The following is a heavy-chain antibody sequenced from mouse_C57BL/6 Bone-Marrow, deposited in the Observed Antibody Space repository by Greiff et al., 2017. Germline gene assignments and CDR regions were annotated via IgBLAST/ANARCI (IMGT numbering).Heavy chain of an antibody. Sequence: LVESGAELVRPGASVTLSCKASGYTFTDYEMHWVKQTPVHGLEWIGAIDPETGGTAYNQKFKGKAILTADKSSSTAYMELRSLTSEDSAVYYCTREIRYPYLDYWGQGTTLTVSS. CDR2: IDPETGGT. V-gene: IGHV1-15*01. J-gene: IGHJ2*01. CDR1: GYTFTDYE. D-gene: IGHD1-1*01. CDR3: TREIRYPYLDY.